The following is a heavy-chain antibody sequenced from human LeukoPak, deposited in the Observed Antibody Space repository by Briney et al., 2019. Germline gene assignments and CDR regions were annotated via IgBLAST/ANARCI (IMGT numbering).Heavy chain of an antibody. CDR2: IYHSGTT. Sequence: SETLSLTCTVSGGSISTYYWSWIRQPPGKGLEWIGSIYHSGTTYYNPSLKSRVTISVDTSKNQFSLKLTSVTAADTAVYYCARGYSSSWYFNWFDPWGQGTLVTVSS. CDR3: ARGYSSSWYFNWFDP. V-gene: IGHV4-59*08. J-gene: IGHJ5*02. D-gene: IGHD6-13*01. CDR1: GGSISTYY.